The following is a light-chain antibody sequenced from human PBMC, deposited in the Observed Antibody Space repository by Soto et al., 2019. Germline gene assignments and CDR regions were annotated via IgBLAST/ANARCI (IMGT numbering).Light chain of an antibody. CDR2: GAS. V-gene: IGKV3-20*01. CDR1: QTVSSNY. CDR3: HHYGKSPIYT. J-gene: IGKJ3*01. Sequence: EIVLTQSPGTLSLSPGATATLSCRASQTVSSNYLAWFQLKSGQAPRLLIYGASTRATGIPDRFSGSGSGTDFTLTITRLEPEDFAVYYCHHYGKSPIYTFGPGTKVDIK.